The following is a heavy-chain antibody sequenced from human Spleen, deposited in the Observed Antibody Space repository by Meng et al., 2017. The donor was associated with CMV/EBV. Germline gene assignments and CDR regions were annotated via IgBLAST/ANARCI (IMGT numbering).Heavy chain of an antibody. D-gene: IGHD1-26*01. V-gene: IGHV4-59*01. CDR1: GGSINFYY. Sequence: GSLRLSCTVSGGSINFYYWSWIRQSPRKGLEWIGYVYFSGATKYNPSLESRVTISVDTSKNQFSLNLTSVTAADTAVYYCTRDALAWAFDYWGPGSLVTVSS. CDR3: TRDALAWAFDY. CDR2: VYFSGAT. J-gene: IGHJ4*02.